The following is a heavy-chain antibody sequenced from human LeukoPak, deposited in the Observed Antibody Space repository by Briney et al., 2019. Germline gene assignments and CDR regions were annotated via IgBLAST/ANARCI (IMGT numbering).Heavy chain of an antibody. V-gene: IGHV4-61*01. CDR1: GGSISSGSYY. CDR3: AREGKYCTNGVCHNTRHFDY. CDR2: IYYSGST. J-gene: IGHJ4*02. D-gene: IGHD2-8*01. Sequence: SQTLSLTCTVSGGSISSGSYYWSWIRQPPGKGLEWIGYIYYSGSTNYNPSLKSRVTISVHTSKNQFSLKLSSVTAADTAVYYCAREGKYCTNGVCHNTRHFDYWGQGTLVTVSS.